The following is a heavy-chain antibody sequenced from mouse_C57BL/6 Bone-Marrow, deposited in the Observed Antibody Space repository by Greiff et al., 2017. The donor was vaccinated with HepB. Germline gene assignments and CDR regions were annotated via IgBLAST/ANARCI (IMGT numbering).Heavy chain of an antibody. J-gene: IGHJ2*01. CDR3: ARQAYSNSFDY. D-gene: IGHD2-5*01. CDR2: ISNGGGST. V-gene: IGHV5-12*01. CDR1: GFTFSDYY. Sequence: EVQGVESGGGLVQPGGSLKLSCAASGFTFSDYYMYWVRQTPEKRLEWVAYISNGGGSTYYPDTVKGRFTISRDNAKNTLYLQMSRLKSEDTAMYYCARQAYSNSFDYWGQGTTLTVSS.